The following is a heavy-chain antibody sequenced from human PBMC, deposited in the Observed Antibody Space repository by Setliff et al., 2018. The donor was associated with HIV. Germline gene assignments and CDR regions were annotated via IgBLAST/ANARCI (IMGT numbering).Heavy chain of an antibody. CDR3: ARGRFSSSWYGKNGGIWYYFDY. V-gene: IGHV4-38-2*02. CDR2: IYHSGST. J-gene: IGHJ4*02. D-gene: IGHD6-13*01. Sequence: SETLSLTCTVSGNSITRDYQWGWIRQPPGKGLEWIANIYHSGSTNYNPSLKSRVTISVDKSKNQFSLKLSSVTAADTAVYHCARGRFSSSWYGKNGGIWYYFDYWGQGTLVTVSS. CDR1: GNSITRDYQ.